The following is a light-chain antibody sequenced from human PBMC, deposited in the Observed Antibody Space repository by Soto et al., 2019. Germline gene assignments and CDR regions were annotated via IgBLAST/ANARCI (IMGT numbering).Light chain of an antibody. CDR1: QDISNN. V-gene: IGKV1-33*01. Sequence: DIPMTQSPSSLSASVGDRVTITCQASQDISNNLHWYQVKPGKAPTLLIYDASNLETGVPSRFSVSGSGTDFNFTIKSREPEDVETYYLPRTFGHGTKLQVK. J-gene: IGKJ2*01. CDR2: DAS. CDR3: PRT.